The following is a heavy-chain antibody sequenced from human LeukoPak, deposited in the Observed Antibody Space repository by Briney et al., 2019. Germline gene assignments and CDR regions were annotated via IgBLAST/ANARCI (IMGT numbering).Heavy chain of an antibody. V-gene: IGHV4-4*02. CDR3: ASGLGAARSYFEY. J-gene: IGHJ4*02. CDR2: IYYSGST. D-gene: IGHD6-25*01. Sequence: PSETLSLTCAVSGGSISTSKWWSWVRQPPGKGLEWIGEIYYSGSTNYSPSLNDRVTISVDTSKNQFSLKLNSVTAADTAVYYCASGLGAARSYFEYWGQGTLVTVSS. CDR1: GGSISTSKW.